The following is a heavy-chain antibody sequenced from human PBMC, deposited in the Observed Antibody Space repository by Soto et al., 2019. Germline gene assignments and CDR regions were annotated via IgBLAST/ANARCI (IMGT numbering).Heavy chain of an antibody. CDR1: GYTFTSYA. D-gene: IGHD6-6*01. CDR3: ARYSSSGAGGFDY. V-gene: IGHV1-3*01. J-gene: IGHJ4*02. CDR2: INAGNGNT. Sequence: QVQLVQSGAEVKKPGASVKVSCKASGYTFTSYAMHWVRQAPGQRLEWMGWINAGNGNTKYSRKFQGRVTITRDTSASTAYMELSSLRSEDTAVYYCARYSSSGAGGFDYWGQGTLVTVSS.